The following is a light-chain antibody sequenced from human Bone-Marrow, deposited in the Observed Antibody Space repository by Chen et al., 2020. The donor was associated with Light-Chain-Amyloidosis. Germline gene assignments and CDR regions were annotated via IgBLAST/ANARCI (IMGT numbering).Light chain of an antibody. CDR1: SSDVGGDNH. Sequence: QSALTQPPSVSGSPGQSIPISCTGTSSDVGGDNHVSWYQQHPDKAPKLMIYEFTNRPSWVPERFSGSKSDNTASLTISGLQTEDEADYFCSSYTITNTLVFGSGTRVTVL. CDR2: EFT. V-gene: IGLV2-14*01. CDR3: SSYTITNTLV. J-gene: IGLJ1*01.